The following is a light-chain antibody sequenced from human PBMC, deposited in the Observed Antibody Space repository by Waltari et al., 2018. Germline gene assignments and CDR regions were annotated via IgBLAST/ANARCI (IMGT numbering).Light chain of an antibody. Sequence: EIVLTQSPGTLSLSPGERATFPCRASLSVSSSYLAWYQQKPGQAPRLLIYGASSRATGIPDRFSGSGSGTDFTLTISRLEPEDFAVYYCQQYGSSPPTYTFGQGTKLEIK. J-gene: IGKJ2*01. CDR1: LSVSSSY. CDR2: GAS. V-gene: IGKV3-20*01. CDR3: QQYGSSPPTYT.